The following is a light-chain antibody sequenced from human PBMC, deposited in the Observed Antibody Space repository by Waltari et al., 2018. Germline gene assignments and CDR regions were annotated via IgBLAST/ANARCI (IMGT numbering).Light chain of an antibody. V-gene: IGKV3-20*01. CDR3: QQYASLVT. CDR1: QSVSSNY. Sequence: EIELTQSPGTLSLSPGERATLSCRASQSVSSNYLAWYQQKPGQAPRVLIHGASSRATGIPDRFSGSGSGTDFTLTISRLEPEDFAVYYCQQYASLVTFGGGTKVEMK. J-gene: IGKJ4*01. CDR2: GAS.